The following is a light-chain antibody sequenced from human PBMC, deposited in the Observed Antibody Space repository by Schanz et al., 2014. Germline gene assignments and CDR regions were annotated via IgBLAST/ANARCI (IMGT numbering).Light chain of an antibody. CDR3: SSHASNNPRVV. V-gene: IGLV2-11*01. CDR2: DVS. J-gene: IGLJ2*01. Sequence: QSVLTQPRSVSGSPGQSVTISCTGTSSDVGGYNYVSWYQQHPGKAPKVMIYDVSERPSGVPDRFSGSKSGNTASLTVSGLQAEDEADYYCSSHASNNPRVVFGGGTKLTVL. CDR1: SSDVGGYNY.